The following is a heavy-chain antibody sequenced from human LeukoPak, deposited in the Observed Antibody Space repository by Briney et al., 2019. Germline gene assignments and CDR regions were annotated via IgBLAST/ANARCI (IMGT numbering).Heavy chain of an antibody. Sequence: KSSETLSLTCTVSGGSISSYYWSWLRQPPGKGLEWIGYIYYSGSTNYNPSLKSRVTISVDTSKNQFSLKLSSVTAADTAVYYCARGGYTYGFDAFDIWGQGTMVTVSS. CDR2: IYYSGST. D-gene: IGHD5-18*01. J-gene: IGHJ3*02. CDR3: ARGGYTYGFDAFDI. V-gene: IGHV4-59*01. CDR1: GGSISSYY.